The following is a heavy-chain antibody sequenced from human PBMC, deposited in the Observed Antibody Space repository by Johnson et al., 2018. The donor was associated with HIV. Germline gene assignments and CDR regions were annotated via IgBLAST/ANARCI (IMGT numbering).Heavy chain of an antibody. Sequence: VQLVESGGGLVQPGGSLRLSCAASGFTFSVYDTHWVRQTAGRRLEWVSGIAATGDTYYPGSVKGRFTVSRENARNSLYLQLNSLRAGDSALYYCARGSYDGDAFDLWGQGTMVTVSS. J-gene: IGHJ3*01. D-gene: IGHD1-26*01. CDR3: ARGSYDGDAFDL. V-gene: IGHV3-13*01. CDR2: IAATGDT. CDR1: GFTFSVYD.